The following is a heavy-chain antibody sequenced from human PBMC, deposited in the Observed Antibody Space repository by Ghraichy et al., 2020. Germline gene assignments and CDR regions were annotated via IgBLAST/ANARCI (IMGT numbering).Heavy chain of an antibody. J-gene: IGHJ4*02. Sequence: SETLSLTCTVSGGSISSSSYYWGWIRQPPGKGLEWIGSIYYSGSTYYNPSLKSRVTISVDTSKNQFSLKLSSVTAADTAVYYCARGALGTIFGVVIRGLPDYWGQGTLVTVSS. CDR1: GGSISSSSYY. V-gene: IGHV4-39*07. CDR2: IYYSGST. CDR3: ARGALGTIFGVVIRGLPDY. D-gene: IGHD3-3*01.